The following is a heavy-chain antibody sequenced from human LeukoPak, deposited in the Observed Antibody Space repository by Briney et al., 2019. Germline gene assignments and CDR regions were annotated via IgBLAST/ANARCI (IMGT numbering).Heavy chain of an antibody. J-gene: IGHJ6*03. CDR1: GGSISSSSYY. D-gene: IGHD6-13*01. CDR2: IYYSGST. V-gene: IGHV4-39*02. Sequence: PSETLSLTCTVSGGSISSSSYYWGWIRQPPGKGLEWIGSIYYSGSTYYNPSLKSRVTISVDTSKNQFSLKLSSVTAADTAVYYCARDYSSSWYFFYYMDVWGKGTTVTVSS. CDR3: ARDYSSSWYFFYYMDV.